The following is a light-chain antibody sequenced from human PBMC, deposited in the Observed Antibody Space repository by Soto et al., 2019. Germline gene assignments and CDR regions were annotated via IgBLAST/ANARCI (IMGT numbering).Light chain of an antibody. CDR2: AAS. CDR3: QQANSFPWT. J-gene: IGKJ1*01. CDR1: QGISNW. Sequence: DIQLTQSPSSVSASVGDRVTVTCRASQGISNWLAWYQQKPGKAPKLLISAASSLQSGVPSRFSGSGSGTDFNLIISSLQHEDFATYYCQQANSFPWTFGQGTKVEIK. V-gene: IGKV1-12*02.